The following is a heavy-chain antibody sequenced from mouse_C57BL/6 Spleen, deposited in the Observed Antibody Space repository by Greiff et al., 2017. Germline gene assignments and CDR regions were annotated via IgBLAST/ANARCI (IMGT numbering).Heavy chain of an antibody. Sequence: EVKLVESGAGLVKPGGSLKLSCAASGFTFSSYAMSWVRQTPEKRLEWVAYISSGGDYIYYADTVKGRFTISRDNARNTLYLQMSSLKSEDTAMYYCTREVDYLFAYWGQGTLVTVSA. D-gene: IGHD2-4*01. V-gene: IGHV5-9-1*02. CDR2: ISSGGDYI. CDR3: TREVDYLFAY. J-gene: IGHJ3*01. CDR1: GFTFSSYA.